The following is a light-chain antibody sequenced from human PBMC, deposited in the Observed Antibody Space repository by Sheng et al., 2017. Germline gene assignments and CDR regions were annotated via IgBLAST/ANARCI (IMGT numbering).Light chain of an antibody. CDR3: SSYTSIDTYV. CDR1: HSDVGGYNY. CDR2: DVN. Sequence: ALTQSASVSGSPGQSITISCTGTHSDVGGYNYVSWYQQYPGKVPKLILYDVNNRPSGVSNRFFGSKSGNTASLTISGLQAEDEADYYCSSYTSIDTYVFGTGTKVTVL. V-gene: IGLV2-14*03. J-gene: IGLJ1*01.